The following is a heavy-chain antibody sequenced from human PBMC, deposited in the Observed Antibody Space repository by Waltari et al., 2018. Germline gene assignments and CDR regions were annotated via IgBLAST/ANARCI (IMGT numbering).Heavy chain of an antibody. J-gene: IGHJ4*02. Sequence: EVQLVQSGAEVKKPGESLKISCKGSGYSFTSYWIGWVRQMPGKGLEWIGEINHSGSTNYNPSLKSRVTISVDTSKNQFSLKLSSVTAADTAVYYCARTYYYDSSGYAGYWGQGTLVTVSS. V-gene: IGHV5-51*01. CDR3: ARTYYYDSSGYAGY. CDR1: GYSFTSYW. D-gene: IGHD3-22*01. CDR2: INHSGST.